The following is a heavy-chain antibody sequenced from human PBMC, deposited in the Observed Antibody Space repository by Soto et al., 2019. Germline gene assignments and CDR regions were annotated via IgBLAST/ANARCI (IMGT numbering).Heavy chain of an antibody. V-gene: IGHV4-39*01. Sequence: PSETLSLTCTVSGASITSGNYYWGWIRQPPGKGLQWIGSSSYTGNTYFNPSLKSRVTISVDTSKNQFSLKLSSVTAADTAVYYCAKLHCITSNCVPLDPWGRGTLVTVSS. J-gene: IGHJ5*02. D-gene: IGHD3-10*01. CDR2: SSYTGNT. CDR1: GASITSGNYY. CDR3: AKLHCITSNCVPLDP.